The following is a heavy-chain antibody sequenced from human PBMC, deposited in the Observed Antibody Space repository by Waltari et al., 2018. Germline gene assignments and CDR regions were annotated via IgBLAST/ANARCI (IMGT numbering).Heavy chain of an antibody. Sequence: QVQLQESGPGLVKPSETLSLTCAVSGYSISSGSYWGWIRHPPGKGLEWIGSIYHSGSTYYNPSLKSRVTISVDTSKNQFSLKLSSVTAADTAVYYCARDLYCGGDCPTYYFDYWGQGTLVTVSS. CDR1: GYSISSGSY. CDR3: ARDLYCGGDCPTYYFDY. V-gene: IGHV4-38-2*02. D-gene: IGHD2-21*02. CDR2: IYHSGST. J-gene: IGHJ4*02.